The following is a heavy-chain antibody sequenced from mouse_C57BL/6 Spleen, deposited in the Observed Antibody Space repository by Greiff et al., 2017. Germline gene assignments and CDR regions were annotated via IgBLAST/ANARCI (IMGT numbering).Heavy chain of an antibody. CDR2: ISSGGDYL. D-gene: IGHD2-5*01. CDR1: GFTFSSYA. CDR3: TRDRYSNYVAAY. J-gene: IGHJ3*01. Sequence: EVKVVESGEGLVKPGGSLKLSCAASGFTFSSYAMSWVRQTPETRLEWVAYISSGGDYLSYAATVKGRFTISRDNARNTLYLQMSSLKSEDTAMYYCTRDRYSNYVAAYWGQGTLVTVSA. V-gene: IGHV5-9-1*02.